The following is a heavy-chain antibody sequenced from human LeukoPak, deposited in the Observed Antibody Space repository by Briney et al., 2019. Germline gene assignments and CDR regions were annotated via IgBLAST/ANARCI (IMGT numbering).Heavy chain of an antibody. CDR2: ISGSGGTT. CDR3: AKRPRAVAEAYFDY. CDR1: GFTFSSYA. V-gene: IGHV3-23*01. D-gene: IGHD6-19*01. J-gene: IGHJ4*02. Sequence: PGGSLRLSCAASGFTFSSYAMNWVRQAPGKGLEWVSVISGSGGTTYYADSVKGRFTISRDSSKNTLYLQMNSLRAEDTAVYYCAKRPRAVAEAYFDYWGQGTLVTVSS.